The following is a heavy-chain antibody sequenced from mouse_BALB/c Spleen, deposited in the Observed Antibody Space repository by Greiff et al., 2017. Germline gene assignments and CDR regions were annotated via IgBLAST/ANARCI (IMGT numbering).Heavy chain of an antibody. D-gene: IGHD2-1*01. Sequence: EVKLQESGGGLVQPGGSRKLSCAASGFTFSSFGMHWVRQAPEKGLEWVAYISSGSSTIYYADTVKGRFTISRDNPKNTLFLQMTSLRSEDTAMYYCARRDGNYPFAYWGQGTLVTVSA. CDR1: GFTFSSFG. CDR3: ARRDGNYPFAY. CDR2: ISSGSSTI. J-gene: IGHJ3*01. V-gene: IGHV5-17*02.